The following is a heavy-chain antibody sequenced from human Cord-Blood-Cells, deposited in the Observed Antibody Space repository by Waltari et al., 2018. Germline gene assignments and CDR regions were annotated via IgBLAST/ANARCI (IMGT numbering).Heavy chain of an antibody. Sequence: QVQLQESGPGLVKPSGTLSLTCAVSGGSISSSNWWSWVRQPPGKGREWVGEIHPSGSTNVNPSPKGRVTISRDQSKHPFSLKLSSVTAADTAVFYCAGDVEAAGTIAFDIWGPGTMVTVSS. V-gene: IGHV4-4*02. CDR1: GGSISSSNW. D-gene: IGHD6-13*01. CDR3: AGDVEAAGTIAFDI. J-gene: IGHJ3*02. CDR2: IHPSGST.